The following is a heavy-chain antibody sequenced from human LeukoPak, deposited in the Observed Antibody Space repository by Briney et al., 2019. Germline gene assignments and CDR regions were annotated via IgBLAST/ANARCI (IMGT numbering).Heavy chain of an antibody. CDR2: IKQDGSEK. J-gene: IGHJ4*02. V-gene: IGHV3-7*01. D-gene: IGHD3-16*02. CDR1: GFTFSSYW. CDR3: ARDPSFTFGGVIGYFDY. Sequence: GGSLRLSCAASGFTFSSYWMSGVRQAPGKGLEWVANIKQDGSEKYYVDSVKGRFTISRDNAKNSLYLQMNSLRAEDTAVYYCARDPSFTFGGVIGYFDYWGQGTLVTVSS.